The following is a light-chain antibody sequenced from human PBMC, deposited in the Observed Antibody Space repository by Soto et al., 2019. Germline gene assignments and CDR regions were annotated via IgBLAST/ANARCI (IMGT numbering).Light chain of an antibody. V-gene: IGKV1-5*01. Sequence: DIQITQSPSALSASVGDRVTITCRASQSISSWLAWYRQKPGKAPKLLIYDASSLESGVPSRFSGSGSGTGFTLTISSLQSEDFAVYYCQQYNNWPRTFGQGTKVDI. CDR2: DAS. J-gene: IGKJ1*01. CDR1: QSISSW. CDR3: QQYNNWPRT.